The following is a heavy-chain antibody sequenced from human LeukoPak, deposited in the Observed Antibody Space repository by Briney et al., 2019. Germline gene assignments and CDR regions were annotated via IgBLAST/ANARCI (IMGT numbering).Heavy chain of an antibody. J-gene: IGHJ4*02. CDR3: ASASPVDTAIDY. V-gene: IGHV4-61*02. CDR2: IYTSGST. D-gene: IGHD5-18*01. Sequence: SETLSLTCTVSGGSISSGSYYWSWIRQPAGTGLEWIGRIYTSGSTNYNPSLKSRVTISVDTSKSQFSLKLSSVTAADTAVYYCASASPVDTAIDYWGQGTLVTVSS. CDR1: GGSISSGSYY.